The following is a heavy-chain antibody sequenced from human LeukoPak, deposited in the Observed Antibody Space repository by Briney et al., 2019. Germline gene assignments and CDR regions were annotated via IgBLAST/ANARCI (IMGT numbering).Heavy chain of an antibody. J-gene: IGHJ3*01. CDR2: ISSSSSYI. CDR1: GFTFSSYS. V-gene: IGHV3-21*01. Sequence: GGCLRLSCAASGFTFSSYSMNWVRQAPGKGLEWVSSISSSSSYIYYADSVKGRFTISRDNAKNSLYLQMNSLRAEDTAVYYCARGGASAASNAFWGRGTMVTVSS. D-gene: IGHD6-13*01. CDR3: ARGGASAASNAF.